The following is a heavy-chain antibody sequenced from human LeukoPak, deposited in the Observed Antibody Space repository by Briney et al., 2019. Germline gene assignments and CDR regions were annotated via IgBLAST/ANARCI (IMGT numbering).Heavy chain of an antibody. Sequence: GGSLRLSCAASGFTFSSYWMHWVRQAPGKGLAWVSRINSDGSSTSYADSVKGRFTISRDNAKNTLYLQMNSLRAEDTAVYYCARDYGDYVGAFDIWGQGTMVTVSS. D-gene: IGHD4-17*01. V-gene: IGHV3-74*01. CDR3: ARDYGDYVGAFDI. CDR1: GFTFSSYW. J-gene: IGHJ3*02. CDR2: INSDGSST.